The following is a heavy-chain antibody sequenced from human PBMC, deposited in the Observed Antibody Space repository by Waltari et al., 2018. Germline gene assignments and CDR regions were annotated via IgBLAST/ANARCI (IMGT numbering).Heavy chain of an antibody. J-gene: IGHJ6*03. V-gene: IGHV1-2*02. CDR1: GYTFTGYY. CDR2: INPNSGGT. Sequence: QVQLVQSGAEVKKPGASVKVSCKASGYTFTGYYMHWVRQAPGQGLEWMGWINPNSGGTNYAQKVQGRVTMTRDTSISTAYMELSRLRSDDTAVYYCARGPGTKRVYYYYYMDVWGKGTTVTVSS. D-gene: IGHD1-7*01. CDR3: ARGPGTKRVYYYYYMDV.